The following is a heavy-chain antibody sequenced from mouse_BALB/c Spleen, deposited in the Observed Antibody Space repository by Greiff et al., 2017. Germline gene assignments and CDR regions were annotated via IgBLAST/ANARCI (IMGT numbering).Heavy chain of an antibody. CDR2: IWGDGST. J-gene: IGHJ4*01. Sequence: QVHVKQSGPGLVAPSQSLSITCTVSGFSLTGYGVNWVRQPPGKGLEWLGMIWGDGSTDYNSALKSRLSISKDNSKSQVFLKMNSLQTDDTARYYCARVRYDGSYAMDYWGQGTSVTVSS. CDR3: ARVRYDGSYAMDY. CDR1: GFSLTGYG. V-gene: IGHV2-6-7*01. D-gene: IGHD2-14*01.